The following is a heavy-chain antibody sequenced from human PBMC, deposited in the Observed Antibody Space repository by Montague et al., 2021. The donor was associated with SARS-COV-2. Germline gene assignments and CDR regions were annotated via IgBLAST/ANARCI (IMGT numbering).Heavy chain of an antibody. J-gene: IGHJ6*02. Sequence: ETLSFTCTVSGGSISSSNYYWGWIRQPPGKGLEWIGNMYYSGSTYYNPSLKSRVTISIDTSKNQFSLKLSSVTAADTAVYYCARDDIVLQGVTKGMDVWGQGTTVTVSS. CDR2: MYYSGST. D-gene: IGHD3-10*01. CDR1: GGSISSSNYY. V-gene: IGHV4-39*07. CDR3: ARDDIVLQGVTKGMDV.